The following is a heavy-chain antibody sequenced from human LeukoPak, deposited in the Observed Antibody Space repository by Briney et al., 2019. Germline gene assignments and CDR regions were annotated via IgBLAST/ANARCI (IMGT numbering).Heavy chain of an antibody. CDR1: GGSISSYY. J-gene: IGHJ3*02. CDR3: ARDSSHFYDTSAIDPFDI. V-gene: IGHV4-59*12. Sequence: PSETLSLTFTVSGGSISSYYWSWIRQPPGKGLEWIGYIYYSGSTNYNPSLKSRVTISVDTSKNQFSLKLSSVTAADTVVYFCARDSSHFYDTSAIDPFDIWGQGTMVTVSS. CDR2: IYYSGST. D-gene: IGHD3-22*01.